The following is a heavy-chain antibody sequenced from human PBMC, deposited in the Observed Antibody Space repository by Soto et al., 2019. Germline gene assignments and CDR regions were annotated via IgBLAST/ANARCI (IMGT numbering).Heavy chain of an antibody. J-gene: IGHJ6*02. D-gene: IGHD2-2*01. CDR1: GFTFSSYG. CDR3: AKGPAIVLVPAAMNYYYGMDV. Sequence: QVQLVESGGGVVQPGRSLRLSCAASGFTFSSYGMHWVRQAPGKGLEWVAVISYDGSNKYYADSVKGRFTISRDNSKNTLYLQMHRLRAEEMAVYYCAKGPAIVLVPAAMNYYYGMDVWGQGTTVTVSS. V-gene: IGHV3-30*18. CDR2: ISYDGSNK.